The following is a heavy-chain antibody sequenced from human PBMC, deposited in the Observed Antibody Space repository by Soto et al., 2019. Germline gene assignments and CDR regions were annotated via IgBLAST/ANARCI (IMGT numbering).Heavy chain of an antibody. CDR3: ARGGGYDSFDF. J-gene: IGHJ4*02. V-gene: IGHV4-30-2*06. Sequence: LSLTCSVSGVTISYGGYSWSWIRQSPGKGLEWLGYISHVETTYYNPSFQSRLSLSIDRTRNQFSLRLSSMTAADKAVYYCARGGGYDSFDFWGQGIQVTVSS. CDR2: ISHVETT. CDR1: GVTISYGGYS. D-gene: IGHD3-3*01.